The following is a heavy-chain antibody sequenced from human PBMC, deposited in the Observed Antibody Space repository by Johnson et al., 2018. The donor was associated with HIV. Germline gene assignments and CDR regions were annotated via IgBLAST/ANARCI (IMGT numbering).Heavy chain of an antibody. J-gene: IGHJ3*02. V-gene: IGHV3-NL1*01. D-gene: IGHD5-24*01. Sequence: QVQLVESGGGVVQPGTSLRLSCAASGFTFSRCGMHWVRQAPGKGLEWVSVIYNSGDTFYADSVQGRFTLSRDNSKNTLYLQMNSLRAEDTAVYYCARACRDGGGALDIWGQGTMVTVSS. CDR2: IYNSGDT. CDR1: GFTFSRCG. CDR3: ARACRDGGGALDI.